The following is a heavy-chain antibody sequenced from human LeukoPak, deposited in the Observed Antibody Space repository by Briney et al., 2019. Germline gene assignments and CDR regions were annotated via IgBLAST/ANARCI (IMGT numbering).Heavy chain of an antibody. Sequence: GGSLRLSCVVSGFTVSSSYMSWVRQAPGKGLQWVSVLYSGSGGITHYADSVKGRFTISRDNSKNTVYLQMNRLRVEDTAVYYCASTVGATHADKWGQGTLVTVAS. CDR1: GFTVSSSY. J-gene: IGHJ4*02. CDR3: ASTVGATHADK. D-gene: IGHD1-26*01. V-gene: IGHV3-53*05. CDR2: LYSGSGGIT.